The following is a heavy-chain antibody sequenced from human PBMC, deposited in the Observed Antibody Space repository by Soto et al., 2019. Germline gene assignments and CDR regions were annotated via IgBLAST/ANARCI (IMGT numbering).Heavy chain of an antibody. J-gene: IGHJ4*02. V-gene: IGHV3-23*01. CDR2: ISGSIGTT. CDR3: ARSPSPTCAGASCYPFDQ. CDR1: GFTFSNYA. Sequence: PGESLKISCAASGFTFSNYAMSWVRQTPGKGLEWVSAISGSIGTTYHADSVKGRFTISRDNSKNTLSLQMNNLRADDTAVYYCARSPSPTCAGASCYPFDQWGQGILVTVSS. D-gene: IGHD2-2*01.